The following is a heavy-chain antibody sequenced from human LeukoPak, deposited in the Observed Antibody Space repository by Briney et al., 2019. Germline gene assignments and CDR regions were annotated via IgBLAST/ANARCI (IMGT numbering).Heavy chain of an antibody. D-gene: IGHD6-13*01. J-gene: IGHJ4*02. Sequence: SETLSLTCTVSGGSISSYYWSWIRQPPGKGLEWIGYIYYSGSTNYNPSLKSRVTISVDTSKNQFSLKLSSVTAADTAVYYCARHYGSSWNYFDYWGQGTLVTVSS. V-gene: IGHV4-59*08. CDR2: IYYSGST. CDR3: ARHYGSSWNYFDY. CDR1: GGSISSYY.